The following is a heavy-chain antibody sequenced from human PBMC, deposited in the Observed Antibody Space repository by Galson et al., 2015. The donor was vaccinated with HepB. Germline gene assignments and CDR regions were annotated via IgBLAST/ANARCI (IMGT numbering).Heavy chain of an antibody. V-gene: IGHV5-51*03. Sequence: QSGAEVKKPGESLKISCKGSGYSFSNYWIGWVRQMPGKGLEWMGIIFPGDSDTRYSPSFQGQVTISADKSISTAHLQWSSLKASDTAMYYCARARAATSWVDGLDVWGQGTTLSVSS. J-gene: IGHJ6*02. D-gene: IGHD6-13*01. CDR2: IFPGDSDT. CDR3: ARARAATSWVDGLDV. CDR1: GYSFSNYW.